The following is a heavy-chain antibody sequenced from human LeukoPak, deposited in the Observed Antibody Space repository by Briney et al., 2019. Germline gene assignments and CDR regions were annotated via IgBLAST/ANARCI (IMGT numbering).Heavy chain of an antibody. CDR2: INHSGST. CDR1: GGSFSGYY. CDR3: ARGHSGSSSWFNWFYR. V-gene: IGHV4-34*01. Sequence: SETLSLTCAVYGGSFSGYYWSWVRQPPGKGLEWVGEINHSGSTDYNPSLTSRGTISLDTSKNQFSLKLSSVTAADTAVYYCARGHSGSSSWFNWFYRWGQGTLVTASS. J-gene: IGHJ5*02. D-gene: IGHD6-13*01.